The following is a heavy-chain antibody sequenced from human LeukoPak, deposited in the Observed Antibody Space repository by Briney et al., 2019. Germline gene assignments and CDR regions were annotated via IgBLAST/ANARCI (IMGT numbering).Heavy chain of an antibody. J-gene: IGHJ4*02. CDR1: GFPFSRYA. Sequence: GGSLRLSCAASGFPFSRYAMNWVRQAPGKGLEWVATVSGSDPSTYYADSVKGRFTISRDNSKNTLYMQMNSLRAEDTAVYYCTKFDAPSGRENYWGQGTLVLVSS. CDR2: VSGSDPST. V-gene: IGHV3-23*01. CDR3: TKFDAPSGRENY.